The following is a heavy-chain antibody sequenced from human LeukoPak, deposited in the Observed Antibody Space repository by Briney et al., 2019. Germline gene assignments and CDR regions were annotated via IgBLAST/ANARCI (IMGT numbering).Heavy chain of an antibody. D-gene: IGHD3-9*01. CDR2: ISSSSSYM. J-gene: IGHJ4*02. Sequence: GGSLRLSCAASGFTFSSYSMNWVRQTPGKGLEWVSSISSSSSYMYYADSVKVRFTISRDNAKNSLYLQMISLRAEDTALYYCARGRHNDILTPFDYWGQGTLVTVSS. V-gene: IGHV3-21*01. CDR1: GFTFSSYS. CDR3: ARGRHNDILTPFDY.